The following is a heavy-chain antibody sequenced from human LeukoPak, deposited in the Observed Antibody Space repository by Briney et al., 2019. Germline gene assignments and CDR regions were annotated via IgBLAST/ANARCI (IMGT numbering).Heavy chain of an antibody. CDR3: ARDYFYCGGDCFVDY. D-gene: IGHD2-21*02. CDR1: GFTFSSYG. V-gene: IGHV3-21*01. J-gene: IGHJ4*02. Sequence: GGSLRLSCAASGFTFSSYGMNWVRQAPGKGLEWVSSISSGGRSIDLADSVKGRFTISRDNAKNSLYLQMNSLRAEGTAVYFCARDYFYCGGDCFVDYWGQGTLVTVSS. CDR2: ISSGGRSI.